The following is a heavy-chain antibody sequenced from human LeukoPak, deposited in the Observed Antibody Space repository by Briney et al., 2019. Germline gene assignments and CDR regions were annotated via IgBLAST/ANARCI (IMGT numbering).Heavy chain of an antibody. CDR2: TNPNSGGT. D-gene: IGHD6-13*01. J-gene: IGHJ5*02. Sequence: ASVKVSCKASGYTFTGYYMHWVRQAPGQGLEWMGWTNPNSGGTNYAQKFQGRVTMTRDTSISTAYMELSRLRSDDTAVHYCARESRKLENWFDPWGQGTLVTVSS. CDR1: GYTFTGYY. V-gene: IGHV1-2*02. CDR3: ARESRKLENWFDP.